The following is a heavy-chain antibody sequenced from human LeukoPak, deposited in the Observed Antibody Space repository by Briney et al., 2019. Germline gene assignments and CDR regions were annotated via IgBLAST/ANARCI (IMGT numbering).Heavy chain of an antibody. Sequence: GGSLRLSCVASGFTFNTYNMNWVRQAPGKGLKWDSYISGSSNTIYYAESVKGRFTISRDNAKNSLYLQMSSLRADDTAVYYCARDLSSYAYGFDVWGQGTMVTVS. J-gene: IGHJ3*01. CDR2: ISGSSNTI. CDR3: ARDLSSYAYGFDV. CDR1: GFTFNTYN. V-gene: IGHV3-48*01. D-gene: IGHD2-2*01.